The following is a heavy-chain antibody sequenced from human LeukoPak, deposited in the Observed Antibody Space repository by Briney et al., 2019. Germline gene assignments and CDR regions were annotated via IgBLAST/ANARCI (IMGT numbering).Heavy chain of an antibody. CDR2: INPNSGGT. Sequence: ASVKVSCKASGYTFTGYYMHWVRQAPGQGLEWMGWINPNSGGTNYAQKFQGRVTMTRDTSISTAYMELSRLRSDDTAVFYCARAVAGVFNFDYWGQGTLVTVSS. J-gene: IGHJ4*02. V-gene: IGHV1-2*02. CDR1: GYTFTGYY. D-gene: IGHD6-19*01. CDR3: ARAVAGVFNFDY.